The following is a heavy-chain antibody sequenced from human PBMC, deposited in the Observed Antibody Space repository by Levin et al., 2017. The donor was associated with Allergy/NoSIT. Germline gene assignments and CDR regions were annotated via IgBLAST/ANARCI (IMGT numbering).Heavy chain of an antibody. V-gene: IGHV3-23*01. CDR2: ITSSGGST. CDR1: GFPFSNSA. J-gene: IGHJ4*02. Sequence: QAGGSLRLSCGASGFPFSNSAMTWVRQAPGKGLMWVSAITSSGGSTSYADSVKGRFTISRDNSKSTLYLQMNSLRVEDTAVYYCAKRDYDYVWGSPGGYWGQGILVTVSS. D-gene: IGHD3-16*01. CDR3: AKRDYDYVWGSPGGY.